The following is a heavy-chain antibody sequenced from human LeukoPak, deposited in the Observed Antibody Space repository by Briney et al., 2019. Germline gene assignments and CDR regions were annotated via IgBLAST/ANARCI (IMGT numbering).Heavy chain of an antibody. CDR1: GFTFNTYA. J-gene: IGHJ4*02. CDR3: VKDATPWNSIWDYFDY. Sequence: PGGSLRLSCAASGFTFNTYAMSWVRQAPGKGLEWVSGIGGGDDIHYADSVKGRLTVSRDDSKNTLYLQMNSLRAEDTAIYYCVKDATPWNSIWDYFDYWGQGTLVTVSS. V-gene: IGHV3-23*01. D-gene: IGHD1-7*01. CDR2: IGGGDDI.